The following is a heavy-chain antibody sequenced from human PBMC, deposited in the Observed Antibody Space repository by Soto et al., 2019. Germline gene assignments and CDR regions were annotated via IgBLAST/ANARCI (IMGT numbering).Heavy chain of an antibody. CDR2: INSDGSST. CDR3: ARVQLGIFAFDI. J-gene: IGHJ3*02. CDR1: GFTFSSYW. V-gene: IGHV3-74*01. Sequence: GGSLRLSCAASGFTFSSYWMHWVRQAPGKGLEWVSRINSDGSSTSYADSVKGRFTISRDNAKNTLYLQMNSLRAEDTAVYYGARVQLGIFAFDIWGQGTMVTVSS. D-gene: IGHD7-27*01.